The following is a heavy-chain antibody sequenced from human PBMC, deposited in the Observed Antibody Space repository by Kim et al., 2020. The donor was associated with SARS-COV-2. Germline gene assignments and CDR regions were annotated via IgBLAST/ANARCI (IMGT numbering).Heavy chain of an antibody. Sequence: GGSLRLSCAASGFTFSSYEMNWVRQAPGKGLEWVSYISSSGSTIYYADSVKGRFTISRDNAKNSLYLQMNSLRAEDTAVYYCARYGSGSPYKYYYYHGMDVWGQGTTVTVSS. D-gene: IGHD3-10*01. CDR3: ARYGSGSPYKYYYYHGMDV. CDR1: GFTFSSYE. V-gene: IGHV3-48*03. CDR2: ISSSGSTI. J-gene: IGHJ6*02.